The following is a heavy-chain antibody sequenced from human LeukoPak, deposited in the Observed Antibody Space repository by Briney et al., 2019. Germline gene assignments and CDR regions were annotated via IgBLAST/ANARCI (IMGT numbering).Heavy chain of an antibody. CDR2: LKQDGSER. V-gene: IGHV3-7*01. Sequence: GGSLRLSCAASGFTFSSYWMSWVRQAPGKGLEWVANLKQDGSERYYVDSVKGRFTISRDNAKNSLYLQMNSLRAEDTAVYYCARDFSSWLAYFDYWGQGTLVTVSS. J-gene: IGHJ4*02. CDR3: ARDFSSWLAYFDY. CDR1: GFTFSSYW. D-gene: IGHD6-13*01.